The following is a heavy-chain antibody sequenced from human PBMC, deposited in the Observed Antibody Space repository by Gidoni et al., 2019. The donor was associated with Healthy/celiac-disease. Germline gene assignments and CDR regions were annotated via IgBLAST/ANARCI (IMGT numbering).Heavy chain of an antibody. Sequence: QVQLVESGGGLVKPGGSLRLSCAASGFTFSAYYMSWIRQAPGKGLEWVSYISSSSSYTNYADSVKGRFTISRDNAKNSLYLQMNSLRAEDTAVYYCARAPGYSYGYEGAFDIWGQGTMVTVSS. D-gene: IGHD5-18*01. CDR1: GFTFSAYY. V-gene: IGHV3-11*05. J-gene: IGHJ3*02. CDR3: ARAPGYSYGYEGAFDI. CDR2: ISSSSSYT.